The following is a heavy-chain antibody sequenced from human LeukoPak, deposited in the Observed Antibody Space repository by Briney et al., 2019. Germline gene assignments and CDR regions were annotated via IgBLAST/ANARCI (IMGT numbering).Heavy chain of an antibody. D-gene: IGHD1-1*01. CDR3: ATPPPGYSFSNHYYYMDA. J-gene: IGHJ6*03. CDR1: GGTINDYA. V-gene: IGHV1-69*06. CDR2: IIPLFGTV. Sequence: ASVKVSCKPSGGTINDYAVYWVRQAPGQGLEWMARIIPLFGTVNYAQNFQDRLALSADKSTNTAHMELSSLRFDDTAIYYCATPPPGYSFSNHYYYMDAWGRGTTVTVSS.